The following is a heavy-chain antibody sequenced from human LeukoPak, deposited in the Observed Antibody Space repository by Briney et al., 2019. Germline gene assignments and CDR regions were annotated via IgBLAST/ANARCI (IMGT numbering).Heavy chain of an antibody. V-gene: IGHV3-23*01. CDR3: AKGVYGSGSYREYFEQ. CDR2: RSATRDSP. J-gene: IGHJ1*01. CDR1: GFTFNNYA. Sequence: GGSLRLSCTASGFTFNNYAMSWVRQAPGKGLEWVSARSATRDSPYLPDSVKATFTISKDNSKNTLNLQMNSLTVEDTSVYYCAKGVYGSGSYREYFEQWGQGTLVTVSS. D-gene: IGHD3-10*01.